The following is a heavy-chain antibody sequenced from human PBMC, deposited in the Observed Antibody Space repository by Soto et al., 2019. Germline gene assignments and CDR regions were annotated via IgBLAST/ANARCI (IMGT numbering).Heavy chain of an antibody. D-gene: IGHD3-10*01. CDR3: ARARMVRGIIYYSGMDV. Sequence: QLQLQESGPGLVKSSQTLSLTCTVSGGSISSDGNYWSWIRQHPGKGLEWIGYIYYSGSTYYNPSLKSRVTIPVDTSKNQFSLKLNSGTAADTAVYYCARARMVRGIIYYSGMDVWGQGTTVTVSS. CDR2: IYYSGST. V-gene: IGHV4-31*03. J-gene: IGHJ6*01. CDR1: GGSISSDGNY.